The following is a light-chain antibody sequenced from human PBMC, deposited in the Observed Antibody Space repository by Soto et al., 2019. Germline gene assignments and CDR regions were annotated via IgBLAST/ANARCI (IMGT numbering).Light chain of an antibody. CDR1: SSDVGGYNY. CDR3: SSYTSSSTSVV. Sequence: QSALTQPASVSGSPGQSITISCTGTSSDVGGYNYVSWYQQHPGKAPKLMIYDVSNRPSGVSNRFSGSKSGITASLTISGLQAEDEADYYCSSYTSSSTSVVFGGGTKLTVL. J-gene: IGLJ2*01. CDR2: DVS. V-gene: IGLV2-14*01.